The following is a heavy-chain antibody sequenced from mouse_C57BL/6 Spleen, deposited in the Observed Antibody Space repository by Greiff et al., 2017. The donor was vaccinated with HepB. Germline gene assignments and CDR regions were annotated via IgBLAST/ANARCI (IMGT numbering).Heavy chain of an antibody. Sequence: VKLQQSGPELVKPGASVKISCKASGYSFTSYYIHWVKQRPGQGLEWIGWIYPGSGNTKYNEKFKGKATLTADTSSSTAYMQLSSLTSEDSAVYYCARGTTVVEDWYFDVWGTGTTVTVSS. CDR2: IYPGSGNT. CDR3: ARGTTVVEDWYFDV. V-gene: IGHV1-66*01. D-gene: IGHD1-1*01. CDR1: GYSFTSYY. J-gene: IGHJ1*03.